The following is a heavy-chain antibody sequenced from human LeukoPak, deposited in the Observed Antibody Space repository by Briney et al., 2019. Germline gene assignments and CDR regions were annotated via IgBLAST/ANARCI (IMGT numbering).Heavy chain of an antibody. CDR3: ARGNGYYGSGSHRVAYFDY. V-gene: IGHV1-69*05. Sequence: SVKVSCKASGGTFSSYAISWVRQAPGQGLEWMGGIIPIFGTANYAQKFQGRVTITTDESTSTAYMELSSLRYEDTAVYYCARGNGYYGSGSHRVAYFDYWGQGTLVTVSS. D-gene: IGHD3-10*01. J-gene: IGHJ4*02. CDR1: GGTFSSYA. CDR2: IIPIFGTA.